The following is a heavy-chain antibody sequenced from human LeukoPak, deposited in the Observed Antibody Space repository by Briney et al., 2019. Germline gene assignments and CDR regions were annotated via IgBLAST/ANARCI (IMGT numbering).Heavy chain of an antibody. J-gene: IGHJ5*02. CDR3: ARAVYDSSGYLNWFDP. CDR1: GGSISSYY. Sequence: PSETLSPTCTVSGGSISSYYWSWIRQPPGKGLEWIGYIYYSGSTNYNPSLKSRVTISVDTSKNQFSLKLSSVTAADTAVYYCARAVYDSSGYLNWFDPWGQGTLATVSS. V-gene: IGHV4-59*01. D-gene: IGHD3-22*01. CDR2: IYYSGST.